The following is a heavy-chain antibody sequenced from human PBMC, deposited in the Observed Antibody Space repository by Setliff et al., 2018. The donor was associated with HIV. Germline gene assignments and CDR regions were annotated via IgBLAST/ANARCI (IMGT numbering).Heavy chain of an antibody. CDR1: GFSLTTSGIR. J-gene: IGHJ4*02. CDR2: IDWEDDK. V-gene: IGHV2-70*04. Sequence: SGPTLVNPTQTLTLTCTFSGFSLTTSGIRVTWVRQPPGKALEWLARIDWEDDKFYSTSLKTRLTISKDTSKNQVALIMTNMGPLDTATYFCARTYGSASKLDYWGPGTLVTVSS. D-gene: IGHD3-10*01. CDR3: ARTYGSASKLDY.